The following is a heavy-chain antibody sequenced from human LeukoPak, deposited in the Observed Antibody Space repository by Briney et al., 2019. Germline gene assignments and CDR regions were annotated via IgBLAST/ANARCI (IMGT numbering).Heavy chain of an antibody. CDR2: INHSGST. Sequence: PSETLSLTCAVYGGPFSGCYWSWIRQPPGKGLEWIGEINHSGSTNYNPSLKSRVTISVDTSKNQFSLKLSSVTAADTAVYYCARGRIAAWYYFDYWGQGTLVTVSS. CDR3: ARGRIAAWYYFDY. D-gene: IGHD6-6*01. J-gene: IGHJ4*02. CDR1: GGPFSGCY. V-gene: IGHV4-34*01.